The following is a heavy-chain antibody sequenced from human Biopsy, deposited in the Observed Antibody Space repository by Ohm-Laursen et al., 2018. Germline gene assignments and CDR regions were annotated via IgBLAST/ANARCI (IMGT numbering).Heavy chain of an antibody. D-gene: IGHD2-15*01. J-gene: IGHJ6*02. V-gene: IGHV3-23*01. Sequence: SLRLSCTASGLRFSMYAMSWDRQAPGKGLEWVSAIGGSGGGTYYADSVKGRFTISRDDSKNTVYLQMNSLRVEDRAVYYCARPMSRVVAYGMDVWGQGTTVTVSS. CDR3: ARPMSRVVAYGMDV. CDR2: IGGSGGGT. CDR1: GLRFSMYA.